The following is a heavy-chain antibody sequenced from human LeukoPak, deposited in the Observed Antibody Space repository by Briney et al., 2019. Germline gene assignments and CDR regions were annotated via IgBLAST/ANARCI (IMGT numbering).Heavy chain of an antibody. CDR2: IRYDGSNK. D-gene: IGHD3-10*01. CDR3: AKDAELLWFGEAGFGSYFDY. Sequence: PGGSLRLSCAASGFTFSSYGMHWVRQAPGKGLEWVAFIRYDGSNKYYADSVKGRFTISRDNSKNTLYLQMSSLRAEDTAVYYCAKDAELLWFGEAGFGSYFDYWGQGTLVTVSS. CDR1: GFTFSSYG. J-gene: IGHJ4*02. V-gene: IGHV3-30*02.